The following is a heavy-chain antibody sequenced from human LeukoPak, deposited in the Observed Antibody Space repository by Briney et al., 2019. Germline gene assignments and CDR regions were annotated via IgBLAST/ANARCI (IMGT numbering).Heavy chain of an antibody. Sequence: PGGSLRLSCAASGVTFSSYSMNWVRQAPGKGLEWVSAISSSRSYIYYAASVQGRFTISRDNSKNTLSLQMNRLRAEDTAVYYCARAPKGHSSAAPRDYWGPGTLVTVSS. V-gene: IGHV3-21*01. CDR3: ARAPKGHSSAAPRDY. CDR2: ISSSRSYI. CDR1: GVTFSSYS. J-gene: IGHJ4*02. D-gene: IGHD6-6*01.